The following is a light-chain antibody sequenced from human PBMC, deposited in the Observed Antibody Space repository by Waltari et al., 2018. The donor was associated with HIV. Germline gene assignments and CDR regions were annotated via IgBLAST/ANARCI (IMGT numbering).Light chain of an antibody. J-gene: IGLJ2*01. CDR3: SSYTSSNTLV. V-gene: IGLV2-14*01. CDR1: NTDVGGYNY. CDR2: EVS. Sequence: QSALTQPASVSGSPGQSITISCTGSNTDVGGYNYVSWYQQHPGQAPKRLIYEVSNRPSGVSNRVSGSKSGNTASLTISGLQTEDEADYYCSSYTSSNTLVFGGGTKLTVL.